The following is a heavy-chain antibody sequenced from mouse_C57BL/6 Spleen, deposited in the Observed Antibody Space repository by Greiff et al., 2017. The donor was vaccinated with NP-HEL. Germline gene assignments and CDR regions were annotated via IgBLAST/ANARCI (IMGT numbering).Heavy chain of an antibody. CDR3: ARGHYGPFDY. Sequence: EVTLVESGGGLVKPGGSLKLSCAASGFTFSDYGMHWVRQAPEKGLEWVAYISSGSSTIYYADTVKGRFTISRDNAKNTLFLQMTSLRSEDTAMYYCARGHYGPFDYWGQGTTLTVSS. CDR1: GFTFSDYG. V-gene: IGHV5-17*01. CDR2: ISSGSSTI. J-gene: IGHJ2*01. D-gene: IGHD1-1*02.